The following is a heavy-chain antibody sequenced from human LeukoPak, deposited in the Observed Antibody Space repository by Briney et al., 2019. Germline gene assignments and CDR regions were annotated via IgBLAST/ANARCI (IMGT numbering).Heavy chain of an antibody. V-gene: IGHV4-39*01. D-gene: IGHD3-3*01. Sequence: PSETLSLTCTVSGGSISSSSYYWGWIRQPPGTGLEWIGSIYYSGSTYYNPSLKSRVTISVDTSKNQFSLKLSSVTAADTAVYYCARHDFWSGYHEVFDYWGQGTLVTVSS. CDR1: GGSISSSSYY. J-gene: IGHJ4*02. CDR2: IYYSGST. CDR3: ARHDFWSGYHEVFDY.